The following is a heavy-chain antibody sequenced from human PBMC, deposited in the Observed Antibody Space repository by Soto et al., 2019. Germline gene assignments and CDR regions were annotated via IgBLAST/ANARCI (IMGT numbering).Heavy chain of an antibody. D-gene: IGHD6-13*01. V-gene: IGHV3-15*07. CDR2: LKSKTDGGTA. Sequence: GGSLRLSCAASGLTFNNAWVNWVRQAPGKGLEWVGRLKSKTDGGTADYAAPVQGRFTISRDDSKNTLDLQMNSLQTEDTAVYYCTPSLYKISWTNWSDPWGQGTLVTVSS. J-gene: IGHJ5*02. CDR1: GLTFNNAW. CDR3: TPSLYKISWTNWSDP.